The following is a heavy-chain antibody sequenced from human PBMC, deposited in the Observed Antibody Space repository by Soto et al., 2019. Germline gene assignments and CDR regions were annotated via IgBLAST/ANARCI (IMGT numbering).Heavy chain of an antibody. CDR3: AKAADKEYFDFWSGWNNWFDP. D-gene: IGHD3-3*01. J-gene: IGHJ5*02. Sequence: EVQVLESGGGLVQPGGSLRLSCAASGFTFSSYAMSWVRQAPGKGLEWVSAISGSGGATDYADSVKGRFTISRDNSKSTLYLQMNSLRAEDTAVYYCAKAADKEYFDFWSGWNNWFDPWGQGTLVTVSS. CDR1: GFTFSSYA. V-gene: IGHV3-23*01. CDR2: ISGSGGAT.